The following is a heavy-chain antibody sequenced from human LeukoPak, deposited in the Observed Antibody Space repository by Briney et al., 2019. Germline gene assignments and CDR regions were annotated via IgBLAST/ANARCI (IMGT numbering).Heavy chain of an antibody. D-gene: IGHD2/OR15-2a*01. CDR1: GGSISSYY. CDR3: ARDNTPPLWFDP. V-gene: IGHV4-4*07. Sequence: SETLSLTCTVSGGSISSYYWSGIRQPAGKGLEWIGRIYTSGSTNYNPSLKSRVTMSVDTSKNQFSLKLSSVTAADTAVYYCARDNTPPLWFDPWGQGTLVTVSS. J-gene: IGHJ5*02. CDR2: IYTSGST.